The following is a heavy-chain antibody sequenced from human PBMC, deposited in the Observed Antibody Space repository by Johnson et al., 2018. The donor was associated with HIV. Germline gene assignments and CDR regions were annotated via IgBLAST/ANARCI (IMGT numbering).Heavy chain of an antibody. J-gene: IGHJ3*02. CDR3: ARAYSSGWLGAFDM. CDR1: GFTFSSYG. CDR2: LGTAGDT. Sequence: VQLVESGGGVVQPGGSLRLSCAASGFTFSSYGMYWVRQPTGKGLEWVSGLGTAGDTYYAGSLKGRFTISREDAKNTLYLQMNSLRAEDTAVYYCARAYSSGWLGAFDMWGQGTTVTVSS. V-gene: IGHV3-13*01. D-gene: IGHD6-19*01.